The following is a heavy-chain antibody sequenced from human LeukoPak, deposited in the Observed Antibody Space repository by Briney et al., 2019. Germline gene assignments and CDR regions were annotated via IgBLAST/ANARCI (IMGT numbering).Heavy chain of an antibody. V-gene: IGHV3-30*18. Sequence: GGSLRLSCAASGFTFSSYSMNWVRQAPGKGLEWVAVISYDGSNKYYADSVKGRFTISRDNSKNTLYLQMNSLRAEDTAVYYCAKDQHSSGFYSFDYWGQGTLVTVSS. D-gene: IGHD6-19*01. J-gene: IGHJ4*02. CDR3: AKDQHSSGFYSFDY. CDR1: GFTFSSYS. CDR2: ISYDGSNK.